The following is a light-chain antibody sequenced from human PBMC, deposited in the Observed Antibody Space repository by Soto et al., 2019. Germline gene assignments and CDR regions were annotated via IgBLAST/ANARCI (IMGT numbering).Light chain of an antibody. Sequence: QSVLTQPPSLYGAPGQRVTISCTGSSSNIGADYHVHWYQQLPGTAPKLLIYTNTNRPSWVPDRFSASKSGTSASLAITGVQAEDEADYNCPSYDISLSTWVFGGGTKLTVL. V-gene: IGLV1-40*01. CDR3: PSYDISLSTWV. J-gene: IGLJ3*02. CDR2: TNT. CDR1: SSNIGADYH.